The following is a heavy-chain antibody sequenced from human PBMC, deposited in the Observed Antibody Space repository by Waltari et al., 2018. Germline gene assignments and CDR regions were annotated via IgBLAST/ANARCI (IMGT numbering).Heavy chain of an antibody. CDR3: ARGPESDFDYGDYMTLRY. CDR2: IIPIFGTA. D-gene: IGHD4-17*01. J-gene: IGHJ4*02. V-gene: IGHV1-69*01. CDR1: GGTFSSYA. Sequence: QVQLVQSGAEVKKPGSSVKVSCKASGGTFSSYAISWVRQAPGQGLEWMGGIIPIFGTANYAQKFQGRVTITADESTSTAYMELSSLRSEDTAVYYCARGPESDFDYGDYMTLRYWGQGTLVTVSS.